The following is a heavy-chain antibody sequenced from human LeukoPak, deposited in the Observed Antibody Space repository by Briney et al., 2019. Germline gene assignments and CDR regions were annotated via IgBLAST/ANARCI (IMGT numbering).Heavy chain of an antibody. V-gene: IGHV4-30-2*01. J-gene: IGHJ5*02. CDR2: IYHSGST. CDR3: ARGGSGSLNWFDP. CDR1: GGSISSGGYS. Sequence: PSQTLSLTCAVSGGSISSGGYSWSWIRQPPGKGLEWIGYIYHSGSTYYNPSLKSRVTISVDRSKNQFSLKLSSVTAADTAVYYCARGGSGSLNWFDPWGQGTPVTVSS. D-gene: IGHD3-22*01.